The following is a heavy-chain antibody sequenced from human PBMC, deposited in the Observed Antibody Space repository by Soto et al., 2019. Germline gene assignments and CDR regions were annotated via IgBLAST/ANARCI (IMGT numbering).Heavy chain of an antibody. D-gene: IGHD2-2*03. J-gene: IGHJ6*02. CDR3: AKGGELDIVLVPAAISRYYGMDV. CDR1: GFIFGGYW. Sequence: PGGSLRLSCAASGFIFGGYWMSWVRQTPGKGLEWVANIKVDGSEQYYVDSVKGRFTISRENAKNSLYLQMNSLRDEDTALYYCAKGGELDIVLVPAAISRYYGMDVWGQGTTVTLSS. V-gene: IGHV3-7*01. CDR2: IKVDGSEQ.